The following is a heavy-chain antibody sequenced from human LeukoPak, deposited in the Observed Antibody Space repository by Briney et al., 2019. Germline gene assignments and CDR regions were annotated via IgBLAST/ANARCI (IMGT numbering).Heavy chain of an antibody. Sequence: SETLSLTCTVSGGSISSYYWSWIRQPPGKGLEWIGYIYTSGSTNYNPSLKSRVTISVDMSKNQFSLKLSSVTAADTAVYYCARPGYLVGAFDIWGQGTMVTVSS. D-gene: IGHD2-15*01. CDR3: ARPGYLVGAFDI. CDR2: IYTSGST. CDR1: GGSISSYY. J-gene: IGHJ3*02. V-gene: IGHV4-4*09.